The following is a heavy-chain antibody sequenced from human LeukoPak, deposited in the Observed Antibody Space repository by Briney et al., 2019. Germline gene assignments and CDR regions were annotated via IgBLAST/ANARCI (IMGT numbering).Heavy chain of an antibody. J-gene: IGHJ5*02. V-gene: IGHV4-4*07. CDR2: IYTSGST. CDR1: GGSISNYY. D-gene: IGHD3-10*01. Sequence: NPSETLPLTCTVSGGSISNYYWSWIRQPAGKGLEWIGRIYTSGSTNYNPSLKSRVTMSVDTSKNHFSLNLSSVTAADTAVYYCARGRGPGFDPWGQGTLVTVSS. CDR3: ARGRGPGFDP.